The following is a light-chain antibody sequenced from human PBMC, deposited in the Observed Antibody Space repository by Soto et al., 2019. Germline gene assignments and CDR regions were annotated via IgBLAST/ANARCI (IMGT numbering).Light chain of an antibody. CDR3: QQYHSYWT. V-gene: IGKV1-5*01. CDR1: QSISTW. Sequence: DIQMTQSPSTLSASVGDRVTITCRASQSISTWLAWYQQKPGKAPKFLIYDASSLESGVPQRFSGSGSGTEFTLTISSLQTDDFSTYYCQQYHSYWTFGQGTKVE. J-gene: IGKJ1*01. CDR2: DAS.